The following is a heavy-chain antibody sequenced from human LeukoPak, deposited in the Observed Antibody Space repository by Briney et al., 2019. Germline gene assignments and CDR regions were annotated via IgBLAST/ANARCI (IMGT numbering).Heavy chain of an antibody. D-gene: IGHD2-15*01. J-gene: IGHJ3*02. V-gene: IGHV5-51*01. CDR1: GYSFTSYW. CDR2: IYPGDSDT. CDR3: ARRARYCSCGSCYGLAAFDI. Sequence: GESLKISCKGSGYSFTSYWIGWVRQMPGKGLEWMGIIYPGDSDTRYSPSFQGQVTISADKSISTAYLQWSSLKASNTAMYYCARRARYCSCGSCYGLAAFDIWGQGTMVTVSS.